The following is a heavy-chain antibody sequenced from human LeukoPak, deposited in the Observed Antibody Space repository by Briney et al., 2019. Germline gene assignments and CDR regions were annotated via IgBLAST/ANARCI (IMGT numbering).Heavy chain of an antibody. CDR2: INPSGDFR. CDR3: ARDYSGQWEQLTGWWIDP. D-gene: IGHD1-26*01. V-gene: IGHV1-46*01. CDR1: GYIFSGYF. Sequence: ASVKVSCKATGYIFSGYFIHWVRQAPGQGLEWMAIINPSGDFRSYAQKFQGRVTVTRDMSTRTVYMELSDLRPEDTALYYCARDYSGQWEQLTGWWIDPWGQGTLVIVSS. J-gene: IGHJ5*02.